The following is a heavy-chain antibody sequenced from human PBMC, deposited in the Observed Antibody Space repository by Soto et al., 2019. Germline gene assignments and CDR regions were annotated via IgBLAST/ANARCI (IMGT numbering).Heavy chain of an antibody. J-gene: IGHJ6*02. Sequence: QLQLQESGPGLVKPSETLSLTCTVSGGSISSSSYYWGWIRQPPGKGLEWIGSIYYSGSTYYNPSLKSRVTISVDTSKNQFSLKLSSVTAADTAVYYCARDSNPSYYYYYGMDVWGQGTTVTVSS. CDR1: GGSISSSSYY. CDR2: IYYSGST. D-gene: IGHD4-4*01. V-gene: IGHV4-39*02. CDR3: ARDSNPSYYYYYGMDV.